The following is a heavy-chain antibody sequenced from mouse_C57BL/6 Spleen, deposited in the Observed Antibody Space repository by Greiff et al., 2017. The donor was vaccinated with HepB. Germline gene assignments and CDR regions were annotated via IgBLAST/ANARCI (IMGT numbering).Heavy chain of an antibody. J-gene: IGHJ1*03. V-gene: IGHV1-72*01. D-gene: IGHD2-4*01. CDR1: GYTFTSYW. Sequence: QVQLQQPGAELVKPGASVKLSCKASGYTFTSYWMHWVKQRPGRGLEWIGRFDPNSGGTKYNEKFKSKATLTVDKPSSTAYMQLSSLTSEDSAVYYCARYLYYDYEDWYFDVWGTGTTVTVSS. CDR2: FDPNSGGT. CDR3: ARYLYYDYEDWYFDV.